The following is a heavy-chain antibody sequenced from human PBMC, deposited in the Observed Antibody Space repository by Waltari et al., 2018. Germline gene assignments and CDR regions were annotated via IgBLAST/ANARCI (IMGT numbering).Heavy chain of an antibody. CDR2: ISYDANNK. J-gene: IGHJ3*02. CDR1: GFTFIIYA. CDR3: AREGMTKPFDI. Sequence: VQLVESGGGVVQPGRSLRLSCAPSGFTFIIYALPWVRQAPGKGLEWVAVISYDANNKYYADSVKGRFTISRDKSKNTLYLQMNSLRAEDTAVYYCAREGMTKPFDIWGQGTMVTVSS. V-gene: IGHV3-30*01.